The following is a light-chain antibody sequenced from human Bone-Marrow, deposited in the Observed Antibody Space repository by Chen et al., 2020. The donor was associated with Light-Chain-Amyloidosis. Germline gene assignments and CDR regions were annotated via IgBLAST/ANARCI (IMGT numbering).Light chain of an antibody. CDR3: SSYTITNTLV. CDR1: SSDVGGYNN. J-gene: IGLJ1*01. Sequence: HSALTQPASVSGSPGQSITFSCTGTSSDVGGYNNVSWYQQHPDKAPKLMIYEVTNRPSWVPDRFSGSKSDNTASLTISGLQTEDEADYFCSSYTITNTLVFGSGTRVTVL. CDR2: EVT. V-gene: IGLV2-14*01.